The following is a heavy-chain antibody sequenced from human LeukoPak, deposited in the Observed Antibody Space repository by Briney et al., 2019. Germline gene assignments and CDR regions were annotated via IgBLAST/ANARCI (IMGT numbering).Heavy chain of an antibody. CDR3: AKALDYDILTGLDP. D-gene: IGHD3-9*01. V-gene: IGHV3-30*18. CDR2: ISYDGSNK. CDR1: GFTFSSYG. J-gene: IGHJ5*02. Sequence: GRSLRLSCAASGFTFSSYGMHWARQAPGKGLEWVAVISYDGSNKYYADSVKGRFTISRDNSKNTLYLQMNSLRAEDTAVYYCAKALDYDILTGLDPWGQGTLVTVSS.